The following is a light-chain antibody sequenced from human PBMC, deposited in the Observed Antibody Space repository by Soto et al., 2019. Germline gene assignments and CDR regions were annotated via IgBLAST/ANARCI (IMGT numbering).Light chain of an antibody. J-gene: IGLJ1*01. CDR1: SSDVGGYNY. V-gene: IGLV2-14*01. CDR3: SSYTSSSTLYV. Sequence: QSVLTQPASVSGSPGQSITLSCTGTSSDVGGYNYVSWYQQHPGKAPKLMIYDVSNRPSGVSNRFSGSKSGNTASLTSSGRQAEDEADDYCSSYTSSSTLYVFGTGTKLTVL. CDR2: DVS.